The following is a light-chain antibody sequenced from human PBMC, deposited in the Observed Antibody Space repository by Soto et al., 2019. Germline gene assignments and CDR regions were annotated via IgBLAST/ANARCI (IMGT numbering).Light chain of an antibody. CDR3: SSYAGSSVV. CDR2: GVS. CDR1: SSDVGSYNL. J-gene: IGLJ2*01. Sequence: QSALTQPPSASGSPGQSVTISCTGTSSDVGSYNLVSWHQQHPGKAPKVMIYGVSQRPSGVPDRFSGSKSGNTASLTVSGLQAEDEADYYCSSYAGSSVVFGAETKLTVL. V-gene: IGLV2-8*01.